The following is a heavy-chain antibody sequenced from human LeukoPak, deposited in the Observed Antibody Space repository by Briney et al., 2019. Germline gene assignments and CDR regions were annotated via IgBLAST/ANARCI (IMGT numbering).Heavy chain of an antibody. CDR2: INHSGST. J-gene: IGHJ6*03. V-gene: IGHV4-34*01. D-gene: IGHD4-17*01. CDR1: GGSFSGYY. CDR3: ARAYGDYRYYYYYMDV. Sequence: SETLSLTCAVFGGSFSGYYWRWIRQRPAKGLEWIGEINHSGSTNYNPSLKSRVTISVDTSKNQISLWVSSVTAADTAVYYCARAYGDYRYYYYYMDVWGKGTTVTVSS.